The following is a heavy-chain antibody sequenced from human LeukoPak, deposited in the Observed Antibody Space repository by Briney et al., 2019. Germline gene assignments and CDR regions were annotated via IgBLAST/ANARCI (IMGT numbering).Heavy chain of an antibody. Sequence: GGSLTLSCAASGFTLSTYSMNWVRQAPGKGLEWVSSLSSSSTYIYYADSVKGRFTISRDNAKNSLYLQMNSLGAEDTAVYYCARVRVGAYDFEYWGQGALVTVSS. J-gene: IGHJ4*02. V-gene: IGHV3-21*01. CDR3: ARVRVGAYDFEY. D-gene: IGHD3-10*01. CDR1: GFTLSTYS. CDR2: LSSSSTYI.